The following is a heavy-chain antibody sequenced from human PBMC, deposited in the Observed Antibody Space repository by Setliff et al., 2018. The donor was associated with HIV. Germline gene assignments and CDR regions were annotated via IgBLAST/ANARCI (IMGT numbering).Heavy chain of an antibody. D-gene: IGHD4-4*01. J-gene: IGHJ4*02. V-gene: IGHV4-31*03. CDR1: GGSISRGGRY. Sequence: PSETLSLTCSVYGGSISRGGRYWGWIRQHPGRGLEWLGYVYYTGESFYKPSLGGRDTILQDKSKNQFSLELRSVTAADTAVYYCASATVGGASPFDSWGPGTLVTVSS. CDR3: ASATVGGASPFDS. CDR2: VYYTGES.